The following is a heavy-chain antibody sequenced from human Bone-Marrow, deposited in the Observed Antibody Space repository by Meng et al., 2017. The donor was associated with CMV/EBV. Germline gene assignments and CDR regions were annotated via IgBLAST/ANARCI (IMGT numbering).Heavy chain of an antibody. Sequence: VPLRVSAPGLAEPLETPSPTCTVSGGAISSYYGSWIRQPAGKGLEWIGRIYTSGSTNYNPSLKSRVTMSVDTSKNQFSLKLSSVTAADTAVYYCARFNSYGSGSRKFPNWFDPWGQGTLVTVSS. CDR1: GGAISSYY. CDR2: IYTSGST. D-gene: IGHD3-10*01. V-gene: IGHV4-4*07. CDR3: ARFNSYGSGSRKFPNWFDP. J-gene: IGHJ5*02.